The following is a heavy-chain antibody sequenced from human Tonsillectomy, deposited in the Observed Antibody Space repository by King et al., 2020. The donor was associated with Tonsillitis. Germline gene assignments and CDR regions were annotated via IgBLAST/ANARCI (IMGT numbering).Heavy chain of an antibody. D-gene: IGHD2-15*01. V-gene: IGHV4-34*01. J-gene: IGHJ3*02. CDR1: GGSFSGYY. Sequence: VQLQQWGAGLLKPSETLSLTCAVYGGSFSGYYWSWIRQPPGKGLEWIGEINHSGSTNYNPSLTSRVTVSVDTSKNQFSLKLSSVTAAETAVYYCARGGGKVVVAATGGRSAFDIWGQGTMVTVSS. CDR3: ARGGGKVVVAATGGRSAFDI. CDR2: INHSGST.